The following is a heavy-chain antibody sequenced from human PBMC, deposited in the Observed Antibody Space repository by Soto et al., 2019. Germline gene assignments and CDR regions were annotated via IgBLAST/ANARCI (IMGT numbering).Heavy chain of an antibody. Sequence: QVQLQQWGAGLLKPSETLSLTCAVYGGSFSGYYWSWIRQPPGKGLEWIGEINHSGSTNYNPSLKSRVTISVDTSKNQFSLKLSSVTAADTAVYYCAGTSGSYSPSSYWGQGTLVTVSS. CDR1: GGSFSGYY. D-gene: IGHD1-26*01. CDR2: INHSGST. J-gene: IGHJ4*02. CDR3: AGTSGSYSPSSY. V-gene: IGHV4-34*01.